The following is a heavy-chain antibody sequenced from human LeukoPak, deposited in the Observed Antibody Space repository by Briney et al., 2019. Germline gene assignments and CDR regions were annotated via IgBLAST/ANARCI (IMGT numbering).Heavy chain of an antibody. CDR1: GFTFSNSA. CDR3: ARDLMTTVNAFDI. V-gene: IGHV3-30*04. Sequence: PGRSLRLSCAASGFTFSNSAMHWVRQAPGKGLEWVAVISYDGSKKYYTDFMKGRFTISRDNSKNTLYLQMNSLRTEDTAMYYCARDLMTTVNAFDIWGQGTMVTVSS. CDR2: ISYDGSKK. D-gene: IGHD4-17*01. J-gene: IGHJ3*02.